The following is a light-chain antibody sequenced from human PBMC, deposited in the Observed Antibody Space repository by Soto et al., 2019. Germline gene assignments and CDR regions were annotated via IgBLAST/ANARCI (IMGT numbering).Light chain of an antibody. J-gene: IGLJ2*01. Sequence: QSALTQPASVSGSPGQSITISCTGTSNDVGGYNYVSWYQQHPGKAPKLVIYEVGNRPSGVSYRFSGSKSGNTASLTISGLQAEDEALYYCNSYASTSVVFGGGTKLTVL. CDR1: SNDVGGYNY. V-gene: IGLV2-14*01. CDR3: NSYASTSVV. CDR2: EVG.